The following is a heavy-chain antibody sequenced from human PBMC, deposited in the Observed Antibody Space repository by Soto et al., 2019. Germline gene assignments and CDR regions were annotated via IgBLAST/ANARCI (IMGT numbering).Heavy chain of an antibody. D-gene: IGHD3-22*01. Sequence: EVQMVESGGGLVMPGGSLRLSCAASGFTFSNAWFNWVRQAPGKGREWVGRIKSKPDGGTTDYAAVVKGSFTISRDDSKNTVYLQMISLEAEDTAVYYCSTGGYYFDYWGQGTLVTVSS. CDR3: STGGYYFDY. CDR1: GFTFSNAW. CDR2: IKSKPDGGTT. J-gene: IGHJ4*02. V-gene: IGHV3-15*01.